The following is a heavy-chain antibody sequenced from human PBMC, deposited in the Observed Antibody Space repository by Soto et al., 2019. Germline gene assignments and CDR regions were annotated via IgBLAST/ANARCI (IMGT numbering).Heavy chain of an antibody. D-gene: IGHD3-22*01. J-gene: IGHJ3*02. Sequence: SLETQSLTWTVSGGENSSGGYYRSCIRQPPGKGLEWIGYIYYSGSTYYNPSLKSRVTISVDTSKNQFSLKLSSVTAADTAVYYCARGHYYDISGVSGAFDIWGQGTMVTGSS. CDR1: GGENSSGGYY. CDR3: ARGHYYDISGVSGAFDI. V-gene: IGHV4-30-4*08. CDR2: IYYSGST.